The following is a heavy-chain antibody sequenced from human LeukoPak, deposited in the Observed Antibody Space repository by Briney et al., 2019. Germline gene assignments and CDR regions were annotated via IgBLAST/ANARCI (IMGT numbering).Heavy chain of an antibody. D-gene: IGHD4-11*01. J-gene: IGHJ6*03. Sequence: PSEALSLTCIVSGGSITSYYWSWIRQSPGKGLEWIGYIDHSETTNYNPSLMSRVTISLDTSKNQVSLKLWSVSGADTAVYFCARVPYSDRMEFYYMDVWGKGTTVTVSS. CDR3: ARVPYSDRMEFYYMDV. V-gene: IGHV4-59*01. CDR2: IDHSETT. CDR1: GGSITSYY.